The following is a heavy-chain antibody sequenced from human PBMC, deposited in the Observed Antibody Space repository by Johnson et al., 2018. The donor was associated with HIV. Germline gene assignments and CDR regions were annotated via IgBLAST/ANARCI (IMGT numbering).Heavy chain of an antibody. V-gene: IGHV3-30*04. CDR2: ISFDGGTK. Sequence: GGGVVQPGGSMRLSCAASGLNFSDYSMHWVRQAPGKGLEWVAIISFDGGTKYYADSVKGRFTISRDNSNNTLYLQMNSLRVEDTAVYLCARGRISMKVVDLRGGGFDIWGQGTKVTVSS. J-gene: IGHJ3*02. CDR1: GLNFSDYS. CDR3: ARGRISMKVVDLRGGGFDI. D-gene: IGHD3-22*01.